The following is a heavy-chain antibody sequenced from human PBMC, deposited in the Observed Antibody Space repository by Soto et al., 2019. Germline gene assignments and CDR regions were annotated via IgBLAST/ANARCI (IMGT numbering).Heavy chain of an antibody. Sequence: SLRLSCAASEFTFSSYAMNWVRQAPGKGLEWVSVISGGGGTTYYADSVKGRFRIPRDNSKNTLYLQMNSLRVEDTAVYYCAKGKVAYDNSGLQYFYYFPMNVWGQGTTVTVSS. D-gene: IGHD3-22*01. CDR3: AKGKVAYDNSGLQYFYYFPMNV. V-gene: IGHV3-23*01. J-gene: IGHJ6*02. CDR1: EFTFSSYA. CDR2: ISGGGGTT.